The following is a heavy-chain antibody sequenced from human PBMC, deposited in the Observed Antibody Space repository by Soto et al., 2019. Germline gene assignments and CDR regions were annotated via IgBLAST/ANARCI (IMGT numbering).Heavy chain of an antibody. D-gene: IGHD6-13*01. V-gene: IGHV6-1*01. J-gene: IGHJ5*02. CDR3: ARESLGIAAAVNWFDP. CDR2: TYYRSKWYN. CDR1: GGSVSSNSAS. Sequence: SQTLSLTYAISGGSVSSNSASWNLIRQSPSRGLEWLGRTYYRSKWYNDYAVSVKSRITINPDTSKNQFSLQLNSVTPEDTAVYYCARESLGIAAAVNWFDPWGQGTLVTAPQ.